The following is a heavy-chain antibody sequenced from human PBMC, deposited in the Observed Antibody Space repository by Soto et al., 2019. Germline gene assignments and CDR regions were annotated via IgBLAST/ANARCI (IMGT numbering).Heavy chain of an antibody. J-gene: IGHJ5*02. CDR2: IYYSGST. D-gene: IGHD2-2*01. V-gene: IGHV4-39*01. Sequence: SETLSLTCTVSGGSISSSSYYWGWIRQPPGKGLEWIGSIYYSGSTYYNPSLKSRVTISVDTSKNQFSLKLSSVTAADTAVYYCASGDIVVVPAAIGYWFDPWGQGTLVTVFS. CDR3: ASGDIVVVPAAIGYWFDP. CDR1: GGSISSSSYY.